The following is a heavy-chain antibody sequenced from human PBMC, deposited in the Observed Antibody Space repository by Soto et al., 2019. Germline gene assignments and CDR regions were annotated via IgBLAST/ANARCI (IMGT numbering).Heavy chain of an antibody. CDR1: GFSFRSFP. CDR3: AKDFERSAFDH. V-gene: IGHV3-23*01. D-gene: IGHD3-3*01. J-gene: IGHJ4*02. Sequence: PGGSLRLACAGSGFSFRSFPMHWVRQSPRRGLEWVSMISGGGGNVYDAEAVKGRFTVSRDNYRDIVYLEMSSLTGDDAAVYYCAKDFERSAFDHWGQGTPVTVSS. CDR2: ISGGGGNV.